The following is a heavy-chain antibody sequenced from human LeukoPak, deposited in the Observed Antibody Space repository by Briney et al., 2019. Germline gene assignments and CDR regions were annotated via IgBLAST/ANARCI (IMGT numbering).Heavy chain of an antibody. V-gene: IGHV6-1*01. D-gene: IGHD4-23*01. Sequence: SQTLSLTCAISGDSVSSNDAAWNWIRQSPSRGLEWLERTYHRSKWYYDYAVSVKSRITINPDTSKNQFSLQLNSVTPDDTAVFYCAREPSGHSGSFDSWGQGTLVTVSS. CDR2: TYHRSKWYY. J-gene: IGHJ4*02. CDR1: GDSVSSNDAA. CDR3: AREPSGHSGSFDS.